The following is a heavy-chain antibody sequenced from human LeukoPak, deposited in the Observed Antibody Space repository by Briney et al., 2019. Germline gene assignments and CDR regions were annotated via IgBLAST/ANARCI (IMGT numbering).Heavy chain of an antibody. D-gene: IGHD1-26*01. CDR3: AKEKQSGGTAFDY. V-gene: IGHV3-30*18. J-gene: IGHJ4*02. Sequence: GGSLRLSCAASGFTFSSYGMHWVRQAPGKGLEWLAVVGNDEKTKFHADSVKGRFTVSRDNSKNTVYLQMSSLRDEDTAVYYCAKEKQSGGTAFDYWGQGSLVTVSP. CDR1: GFTFSSYG. CDR2: VGNDEKTK.